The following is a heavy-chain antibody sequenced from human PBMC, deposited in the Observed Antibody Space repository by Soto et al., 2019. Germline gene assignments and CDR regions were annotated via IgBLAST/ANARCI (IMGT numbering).Heavy chain of an antibody. CDR1: GFTFSSYA. Sequence: GGSLILSCTASGFTFSSYAMSWVRQAPGKGLEWVSAISGSGGSTYYADSVKGRFTISRDNSKNTLYLQMNSLRAEDTAVYYCAKGCSGGSCYSISYYYYMDVWGKGTTVTVSS. CDR2: ISGSGGST. V-gene: IGHV3-23*01. D-gene: IGHD2-15*01. J-gene: IGHJ6*03. CDR3: AKGCSGGSCYSISYYYYMDV.